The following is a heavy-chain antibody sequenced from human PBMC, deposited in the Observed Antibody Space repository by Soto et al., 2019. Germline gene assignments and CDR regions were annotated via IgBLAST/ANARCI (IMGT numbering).Heavy chain of an antibody. CDR2: MSHDGRNE. Sequence: QVQLVESGGGVVQPGRSLRLSCAVSGFNLNSYTLHWVRQAPGKGLEWVAVMSHDGRNEYYADTVKGRFTISRDSSKNTLYLQMNSLRAEDTALYFCARVTGDRFDYWGQGTLVTVSS. D-gene: IGHD2-21*02. V-gene: IGHV3-30*04. J-gene: IGHJ4*02. CDR1: GFNLNSYT. CDR3: ARVTGDRFDY.